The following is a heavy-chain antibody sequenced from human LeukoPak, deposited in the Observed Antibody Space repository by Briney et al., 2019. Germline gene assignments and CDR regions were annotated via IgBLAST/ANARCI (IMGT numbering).Heavy chain of an antibody. V-gene: IGHV3-53*01. J-gene: IGHJ4*02. CDR3: ARDRGLYYGAEFHFDY. Sequence: GGSLRLSCAASGFTVSSNYMSWVRQAPGKGLEWVSVIYSGGSTYYADSVKGRFTISRDNSKNTLYLQMNSLRAEDTAVYYCARDRGLYYGAEFHFDYWGQGTLVTVSS. D-gene: IGHD2-8*01. CDR1: GFTVSSNY. CDR2: IYSGGST.